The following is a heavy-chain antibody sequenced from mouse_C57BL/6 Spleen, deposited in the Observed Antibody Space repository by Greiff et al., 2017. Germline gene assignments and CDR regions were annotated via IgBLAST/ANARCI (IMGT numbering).Heavy chain of an antibody. CDR3: ARDGDDEGAYYAMDD. V-gene: IGHV3-6*01. D-gene: IGHD2-12*01. CDR1: GYSITSGYY. J-gene: IGHJ4*01. Sequence: VQLKESGPGLVKPSQSLSLTCSVTGYSITSGYYWNWIRQFPGNKLEWMGYISYDGSNNYNPSLQNRISITRDTSKNQFFLKLNSVTTEDTATYYCARDGDDEGAYYAMDDWGQGTSVTGSS. CDR2: ISYDGSN.